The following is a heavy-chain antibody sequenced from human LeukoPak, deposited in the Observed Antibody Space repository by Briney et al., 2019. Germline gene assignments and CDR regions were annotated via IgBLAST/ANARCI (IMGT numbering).Heavy chain of an antibody. Sequence: GASVKVSCKASGYTFTNYGITWVRQAPGQGLEWMGWISPYNGNTNYAHNLQDRLTLTTDTSTTTAYMELRSLRSDDTAVYYCARDNDYYDSPKYWGQGTLVTVSS. CDR3: ARDNDYYDSPKY. V-gene: IGHV1-18*01. D-gene: IGHD3-22*01. CDR2: ISPYNGNT. CDR1: GYTFTNYG. J-gene: IGHJ4*02.